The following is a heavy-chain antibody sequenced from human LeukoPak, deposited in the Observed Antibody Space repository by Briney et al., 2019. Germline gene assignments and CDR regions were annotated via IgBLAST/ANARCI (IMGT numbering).Heavy chain of an antibody. CDR2: IYYSGST. CDR1: GGSISSYY. D-gene: IGHD3-10*01. CDR3: AKVHYYGSGSTDFDP. Sequence: SETLSLTCTVSGGSISSYYWSWIRQPPGKGLEWIGYIYYSGSTNYNPSLKSRVTISVDTSKNQFSLKLSSVTAADTAVYYCAKVHYYGSGSTDFDPWGQGTLVTVSS. V-gene: IGHV4-59*01. J-gene: IGHJ5*02.